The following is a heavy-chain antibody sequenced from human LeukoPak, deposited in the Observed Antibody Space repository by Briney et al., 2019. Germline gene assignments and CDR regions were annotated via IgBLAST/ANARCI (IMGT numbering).Heavy chain of an antibody. CDR1: GGSISSGIYY. D-gene: IGHD2-21*01. CDR2: IYSSGTT. J-gene: IGHJ4*02. Sequence: SETLSLTCTDSGGSISSGIYYWSWIRQPAGKGLEWLGRIYSSGTTNYNPSLKSRVTISVDTSKNQFSLKLSSVTAADTAVYYCARGGYCGGECYFYYWGQGTLVTVSS. V-gene: IGHV4-61*02. CDR3: ARGGYCGGECYFYY.